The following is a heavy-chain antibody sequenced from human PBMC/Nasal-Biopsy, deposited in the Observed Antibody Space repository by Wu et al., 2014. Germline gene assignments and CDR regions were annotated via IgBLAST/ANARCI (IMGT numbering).Heavy chain of an antibody. CDR3: ARGWMVTTVATAADY. V-gene: IGHV3-11*01. J-gene: IGHJ4*02. CDR1: GFTFSDHY. CDR2: INSGGSIL. D-gene: IGHD4-23*01. Sequence: LRLSCAASGFTFSDHYMSWIRQAPGKGLEWIAYINSGGSILDYAASVRGRFTISRDNAKNSLYLQMNSLRPEDTALYYCARGWMVTTVATAADYWGQGTLVTVSS.